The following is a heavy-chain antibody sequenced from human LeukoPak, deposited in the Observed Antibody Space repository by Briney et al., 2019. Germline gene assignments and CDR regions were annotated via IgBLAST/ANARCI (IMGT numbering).Heavy chain of an antibody. CDR2: INPNSGGT. D-gene: IGHD6-13*01. CDR3: ARMRMGSYNWFDP. Sequence: ASVKVSCKASGYTFTGYYMHWVRQAPGQGLEWMGWINPNSGGTNYAQKFQGWVTMTRDTSISTAYMELSSLRSEDTAVYYCARMRMGSYNWFDPWGQGTLVTVSS. V-gene: IGHV1-2*04. CDR1: GYTFTGYY. J-gene: IGHJ5*02.